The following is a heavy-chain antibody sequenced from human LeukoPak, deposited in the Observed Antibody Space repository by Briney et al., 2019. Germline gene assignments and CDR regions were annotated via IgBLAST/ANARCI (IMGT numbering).Heavy chain of an antibody. CDR3: ARETGPIAGAGAGAYYGMDV. V-gene: IGHV1-69*06. J-gene: IGHJ6*04. CDR2: IIPIFGTA. Sequence: ASVKVSCKASGGTFSSYAISWVRQAPGQGLEWMGGIIPIFGTANYAQKFRGRVTITADKSTSTAYMELSSLRSEDTAVYYWARETGPIAGAGAGAYYGMDVWGKGTTVTVSS. CDR1: GGTFSSYA. D-gene: IGHD6-19*01.